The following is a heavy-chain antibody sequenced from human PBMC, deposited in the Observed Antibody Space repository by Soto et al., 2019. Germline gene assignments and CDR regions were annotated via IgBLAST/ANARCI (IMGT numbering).Heavy chain of an antibody. CDR2: ISGSGGST. CDR1: GFTFSSYA. CDR3: AKDSGQWKAL. D-gene: IGHD6-19*01. Sequence: CLRLSCAASGFTFSSYAMSWVRHAPGKGLEWVSAISGSGGSTYYADSVKGRFTISRDNSKNTLYLQMNSLRAEDTAVYYCAKDSGQWKALWGQGALVTVSS. V-gene: IGHV3-23*01. J-gene: IGHJ4*02.